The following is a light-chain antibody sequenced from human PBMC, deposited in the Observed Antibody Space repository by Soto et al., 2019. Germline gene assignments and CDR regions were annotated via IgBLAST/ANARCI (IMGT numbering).Light chain of an antibody. CDR3: QQYNSYTWT. CDR1: QSISSW. J-gene: IGKJ1*01. V-gene: IGKV1-5*03. Sequence: DLQMTQSASTLSASVGDIVTITCRVSQSISSWLAWYHQKPGKAPKLLIYKASSLESGVPSRFSGGGSGTEFTLTISSLQPDDFATYYCQQYNSYTWTFGQGTKVEIK. CDR2: KAS.